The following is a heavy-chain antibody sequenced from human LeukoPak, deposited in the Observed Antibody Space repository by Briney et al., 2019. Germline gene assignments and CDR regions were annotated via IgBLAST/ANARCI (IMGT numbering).Heavy chain of an antibody. CDR2: IYYSGST. D-gene: IGHD2-2*01. CDR1: GGSISSSSYY. CDR3: ARQLGYCSSTSCEITDY. V-gene: IGHV4-39*01. J-gene: IGHJ4*02. Sequence: SETLSLTCTVSGGSISSSSYYWGWIRQPPGKGLEWIGSIYYSGSTYYNPSLKSRVTIPVDTSKNQFSLKLSSVTAADTAVYYCARQLGYCSSTSCEITDYWGQGTLVTVSS.